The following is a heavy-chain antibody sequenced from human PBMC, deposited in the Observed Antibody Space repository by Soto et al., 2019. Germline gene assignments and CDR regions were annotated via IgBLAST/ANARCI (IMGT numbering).Heavy chain of an antibody. CDR3: ARDGTKNLRDRFEP. J-gene: IGHJ5*02. D-gene: IGHD4-17*01. CDR2: IYATGDT. V-gene: IGHV4-4*07. CDR1: GASLSRYY. Sequence: SETLSLTCNVSGASLSRYYWSWIRQPPGKGLEWIGRIYATGDTAYNPSLKSRISMSVDRSKKQFSLTLRSVTAADTAIYYCARDGTKNLRDRFEPWGRGILLTVSS.